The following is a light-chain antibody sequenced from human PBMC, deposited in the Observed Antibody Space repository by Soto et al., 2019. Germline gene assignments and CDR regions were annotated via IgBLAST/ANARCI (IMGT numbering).Light chain of an antibody. CDR1: SSDVGGYNY. CDR2: EVS. Sequence: ALTQPASVSGSPGQSITISCTGTSSDVGGYNYVSWYQQHPGKAPKLMIYEVSNRPSGVSNRFSGSKSGDTASLTISGLQTEDEADYYCSSYTSSSTLYVFGTGTKVTVL. CDR3: SSYTSSSTLYV. V-gene: IGLV2-14*01. J-gene: IGLJ1*01.